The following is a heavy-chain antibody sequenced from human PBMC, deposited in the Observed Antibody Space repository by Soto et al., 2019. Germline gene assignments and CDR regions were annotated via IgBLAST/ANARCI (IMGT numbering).Heavy chain of an antibody. V-gene: IGHV4-39*01. D-gene: IGHD6-19*01. CDR2: IYYSGST. CDR3: ATKTGGGWEDGMDV. Sequence: SETLSLTCTVSGGSISSSSDYWGWIRQPPGKGLEWIGSIYYSGSTYYKPPLKSRVTISVDTSKNQFSLKLSSVTAADTAVYYCATKTGGGWEDGMDVWGQGTTVTVSS. CDR1: GGSISSSSDY. J-gene: IGHJ6*02.